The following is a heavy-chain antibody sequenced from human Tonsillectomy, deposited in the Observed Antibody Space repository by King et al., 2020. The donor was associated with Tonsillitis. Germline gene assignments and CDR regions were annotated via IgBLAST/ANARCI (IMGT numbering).Heavy chain of an antibody. V-gene: IGHV3-23*04. Sequence: VQLVESGGGLVQPGGSLRLSCAASGFTFSSYGMTCVRQAPGKGLDWVSSLSGSGGRTYYADSVKGRFTISRDTSKNTLYLQMNSLRAEDTAVYYCARLGGYYCDYWGQGTLVTVSS. CDR3: ARLGGYYCDY. CDR1: GFTFSSYG. D-gene: IGHD2-15*01. CDR2: LSGSGGRT. J-gene: IGHJ4*02.